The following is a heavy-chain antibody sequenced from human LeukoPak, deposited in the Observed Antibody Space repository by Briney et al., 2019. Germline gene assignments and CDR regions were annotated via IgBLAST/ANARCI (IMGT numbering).Heavy chain of an antibody. CDR1: GFTFSNYA. D-gene: IGHD1-26*01. CDR2: ISGGGGST. J-gene: IGHJ4*02. CDR3: AKDPAMYSGSHNFDY. Sequence: GGSLRLSCAASGFTFSNYAMTWVRQAPGKGLEWVSVISGGGGSTYYADSVKGRFTISRDNSKNTLYLQMNSLRAEDTAVYYCAKDPAMYSGSHNFDYWGQGTLVTVSS. V-gene: IGHV3-23*01.